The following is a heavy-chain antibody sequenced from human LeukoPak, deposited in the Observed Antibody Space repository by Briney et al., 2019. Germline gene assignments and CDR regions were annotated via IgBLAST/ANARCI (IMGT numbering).Heavy chain of an antibody. J-gene: IGHJ6*02. CDR2: IYYSGNT. CDR3: ARHDSSSLEYGMDV. CDR1: GGSISSYY. V-gene: IGHV4-59*08. Sequence: SETLSLTCTVSGGSISSYYWSWIRQPPGKGLEWIGYIYYSGNTNYNPTLKSRVTISVDTSKNQFSLNLSSVTAADTAVYYCARHDSSSLEYGMDVWGQGTTVTVSS. D-gene: IGHD3-22*01.